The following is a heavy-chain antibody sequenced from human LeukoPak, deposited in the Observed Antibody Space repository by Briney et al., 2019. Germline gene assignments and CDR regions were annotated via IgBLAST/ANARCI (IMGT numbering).Heavy chain of an antibody. D-gene: IGHD3-3*01. J-gene: IGHJ6*02. Sequence: SETLSLTCAVSGGSISSSNWWSWVRQPPGKGLEWIGEIYHSGSTNYNPSLKSRVTISVDKSKNQFSLKLSSVTAADTAVYYCARRYYDFWSGYYNYYYYGMGVWGQGTTVTVSS. CDR1: GGSISSSNW. CDR3: ARRYYDFWSGYYNYYYYGMGV. CDR2: IYHSGST. V-gene: IGHV4-4*02.